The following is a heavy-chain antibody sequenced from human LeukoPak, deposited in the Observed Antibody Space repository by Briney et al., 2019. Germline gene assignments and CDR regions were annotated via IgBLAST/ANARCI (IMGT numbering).Heavy chain of an antibody. V-gene: IGHV3-30*04. D-gene: IGHD3-22*01. CDR1: GFTFSSYA. J-gene: IGHJ4*02. Sequence: GGSLRLSCAASGFTFSSYATHWVRQAPGKGLEWVAVISYDGSNKYYADSVKGRFTISRDNSKNTLYLQMNSLRAEDTAVYYCARALVVINIFDYWGQGTLVTVSS. CDR2: ISYDGSNK. CDR3: ARALVVINIFDY.